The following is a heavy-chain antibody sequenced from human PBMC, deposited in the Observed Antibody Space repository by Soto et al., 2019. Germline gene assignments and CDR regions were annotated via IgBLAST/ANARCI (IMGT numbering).Heavy chain of an antibody. Sequence: QVQLQESGPGLVKPSQTLSLTSTVSGGSISSGDYYWRWIRQPPGKGLEWIGYIYYSGSTYYNPSLKSRVTISVDTSKHQFSLKLSSVTAADTAVYYCARGYYHDSSGYGTSFDPWGQGTLVTVSS. J-gene: IGHJ5*02. CDR2: IYYSGST. V-gene: IGHV4-30-4*01. CDR3: ARGYYHDSSGYGTSFDP. CDR1: GGSISSGDYY. D-gene: IGHD3-22*01.